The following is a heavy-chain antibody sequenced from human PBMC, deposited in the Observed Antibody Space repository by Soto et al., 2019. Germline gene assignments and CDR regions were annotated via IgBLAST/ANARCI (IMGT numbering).Heavy chain of an antibody. CDR2: IIPILGIA. J-gene: IGHJ4*02. Sequence: QVQLVQSGAEVKKPGSSVKVSCKASGGTFSSYTISWVRQAPGQGLEWMGRIIPILGIANYAQKFQGRVTITADKSTSTAYIELSSLRSEDTAVYYCARDSWDSGSYFLDYWGQGTLVTVSS. D-gene: IGHD1-26*01. CDR3: ARDSWDSGSYFLDY. CDR1: GGTFSSYT. V-gene: IGHV1-69*08.